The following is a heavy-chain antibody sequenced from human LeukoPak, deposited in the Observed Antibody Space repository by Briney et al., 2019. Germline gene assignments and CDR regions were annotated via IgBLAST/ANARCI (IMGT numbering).Heavy chain of an antibody. J-gene: IGHJ4*02. V-gene: IGHV3-48*03. CDR3: ARGRFEYSSSTLTYYFDY. D-gene: IGHD6-6*01. Sequence: GGSLRLSCAASRFTFSSYEMNWVRQAPGKGPEWVSYISSSGSTMYYADSVKGRFTISRENAKNSLYLQMNSLRAGDTAVYYCARGRFEYSSSTLTYYFDYWGQGTLVTVSS. CDR2: ISSSGSTM. CDR1: RFTFSSYE.